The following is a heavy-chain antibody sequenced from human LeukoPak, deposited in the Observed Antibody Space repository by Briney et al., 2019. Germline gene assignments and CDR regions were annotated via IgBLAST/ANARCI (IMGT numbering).Heavy chain of an antibody. D-gene: IGHD2-2*01. CDR2: ISGSGGST. CDR3: AKDPVYCSSTSCYFGGLNYFDY. Sequence: GGSLRLSCAASGITFSSYAMSWVRQAPGKGLEWDSAISGSGGSTYYADSVKGRFTISRDNSKNTLYLQMNSLRAEDTAVYYCAKDPVYCSSTSCYFGGLNYFDYWGQGTLVTVSS. CDR1: GITFSSYA. J-gene: IGHJ4*02. V-gene: IGHV3-23*01.